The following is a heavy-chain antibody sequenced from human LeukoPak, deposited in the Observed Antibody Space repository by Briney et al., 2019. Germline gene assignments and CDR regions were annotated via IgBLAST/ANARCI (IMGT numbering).Heavy chain of an antibody. Sequence: PGGSLRLSCAASGFTFRSYWMHWVRQAPGKGLVWVSRINSDGSSTSYADSVKGRFTISRDNAKNTLYLQMNSLRAEDTAVYYCAARRLTVTTEIDYWGQGTLVTVSS. D-gene: IGHD4-17*01. J-gene: IGHJ4*02. CDR2: INSDGSST. CDR3: AARRLTVTTEIDY. CDR1: GFTFRSYW. V-gene: IGHV3-74*01.